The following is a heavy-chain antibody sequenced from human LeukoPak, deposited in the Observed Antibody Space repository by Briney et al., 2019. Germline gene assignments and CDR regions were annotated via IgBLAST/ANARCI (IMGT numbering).Heavy chain of an antibody. CDR2: IYSGGST. CDR3: ARADDSSSGYFDY. J-gene: IGHJ4*02. Sequence: GGSLRLSCTVSGFTVSSDSMSWVRQAPGKGLEWVSFIYSGGSTHYSDSVKGRFTISRDNSKNTLYLQMNSLRAEDTAVYYCARADDSSSGYFDYWGQGTLVTVSS. CDR1: GFTVSSDS. V-gene: IGHV3-53*01. D-gene: IGHD6-6*01.